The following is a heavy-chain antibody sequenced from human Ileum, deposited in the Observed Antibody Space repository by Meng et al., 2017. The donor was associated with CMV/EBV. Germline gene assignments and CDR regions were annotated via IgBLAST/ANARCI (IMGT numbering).Heavy chain of an antibody. CDR3: ARDKDIVVVPAAVDY. V-gene: IGHV1-69*05. Sequence: SVKVSCKASGGTFSSYAISWVRQAPGQGLEWMGGIIPIFGTANYAQKFQGRVTITTDESTSTAYMELSSLRSEDTAVYYCARDKDIVVVPAAVDYWGQGTLVTVSS. CDR2: IIPIFGTA. J-gene: IGHJ4*02. D-gene: IGHD2-2*01. CDR1: GGTFSSYA.